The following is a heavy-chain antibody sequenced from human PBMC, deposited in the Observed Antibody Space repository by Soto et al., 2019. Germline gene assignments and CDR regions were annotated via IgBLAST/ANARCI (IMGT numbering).Heavy chain of an antibody. D-gene: IGHD2-15*01. CDR3: VRSFSVAAAGPFDY. CDR1: GGSMRSGGYY. Sequence: SEMLSLTCTVSGGSMRSGGYYWSWIRQHPGKGLEWIGYIYYSGSTYYNPSLKSRVTISVDTSKNQFSLKLSSVTAADTAVYYXVRSFSVAAAGPFDYWGQGTLVTVSP. V-gene: IGHV4-31*03. J-gene: IGHJ4*02. CDR2: IYYSGST.